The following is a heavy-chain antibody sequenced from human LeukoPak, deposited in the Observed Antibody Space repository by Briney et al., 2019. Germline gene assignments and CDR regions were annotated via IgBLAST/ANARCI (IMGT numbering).Heavy chain of an antibody. Sequence: GASVKVSCKASGYTFTSYGISWVRQAPGQGLEWMGWISAYNGNTNYAQKLQGRVTMTTDTSSSTAYMELRSLRSDDTAVYYCARDSGNCSGGSCYYPSSHSNFDYWGQGTLVIVSS. CDR3: ARDSGNCSGGSCYYPSSHSNFDY. V-gene: IGHV1-18*01. CDR1: GYTFTSYG. D-gene: IGHD2-15*01. J-gene: IGHJ4*02. CDR2: ISAYNGNT.